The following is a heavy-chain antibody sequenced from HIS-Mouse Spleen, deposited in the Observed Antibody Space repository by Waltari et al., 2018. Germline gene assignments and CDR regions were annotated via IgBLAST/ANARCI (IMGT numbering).Heavy chain of an antibody. CDR1: GDRASSTRSA. Sequence: QVQLPQSGPGLVKPSQTLSLTCAIPGDRASSTRSAWHWIRQSPSRGVEWLGRTYYRAKWYNDDAVSVKSRITINPDTSKNQFSLQLNSVTPEDTAVYYCARGTGDWFDPWGQGTLVTVSS. V-gene: IGHV6-1*01. J-gene: IGHJ5*02. CDR2: TYYRAKWYN. D-gene: IGHD7-27*01. CDR3: ARGTGDWFDP.